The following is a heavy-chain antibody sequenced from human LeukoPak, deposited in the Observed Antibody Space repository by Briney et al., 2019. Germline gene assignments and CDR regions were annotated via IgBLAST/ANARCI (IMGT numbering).Heavy chain of an antibody. CDR2: IIYDGSDK. J-gene: IGHJ4*02. V-gene: IGHV3-30*18. CDR3: AKDSSYYLDSSGFDY. D-gene: IGHD3-22*01. CDR1: GFTFSDYG. Sequence: PGGSLRLSCAASGFTFSDYGMHWVRQAPGKGLEWVAVIIYDGSDKFYADSVKGRFTISRDNSKNTLYLQMNSLRAEDTAVYYCAKDSSYYLDSSGFDYWGPGTLVTVPS.